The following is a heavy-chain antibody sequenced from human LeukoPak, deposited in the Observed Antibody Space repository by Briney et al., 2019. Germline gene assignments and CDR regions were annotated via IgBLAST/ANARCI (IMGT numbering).Heavy chain of an antibody. V-gene: IGHV3-9*01. CDR3: AKDMGDILTGYYGGGNAIDY. CDR2: ISWNSGRI. CDR1: GFTFDDYA. D-gene: IGHD3-9*01. J-gene: IGHJ4*02. Sequence: GRSLRLSCAASGFTFDDYAMHWVRQAPGKGLEWVSGISWNSGRIGYADSVKGRFTISRDNAKNSVYLQMNSLRAEDTALYYCAKDMGDILTGYYGGGNAIDYWGQGTLVTVSS.